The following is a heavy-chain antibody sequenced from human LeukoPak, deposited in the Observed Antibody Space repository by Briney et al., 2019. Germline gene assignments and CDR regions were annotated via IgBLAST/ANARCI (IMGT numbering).Heavy chain of an antibody. J-gene: IGHJ5*02. D-gene: IGHD2-2*01. CDR3: ARSVVPEGGLDP. CDR1: GYTFTSYY. V-gene: IGHV1-46*01. CDR2: INPSGGST. Sequence: ASVKVSCKASGYTFTSYYMHWVRQAPGQGLEWMGIINPSGGSTSYAQKFQGRVTMTRDESTSTAYMELSSLRSEVTAVYYCARSVVPEGGLDPWGQGTLVTVSS.